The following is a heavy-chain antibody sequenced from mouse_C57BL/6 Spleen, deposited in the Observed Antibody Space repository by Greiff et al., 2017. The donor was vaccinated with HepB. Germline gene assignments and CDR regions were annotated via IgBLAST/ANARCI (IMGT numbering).Heavy chain of an antibody. Sequence: VKLQQPGAELVMPGASVKLSCKASGYTFTSYWMHWVKQRPGQGLEWIGEIDPSDSYTNYNQKFKGKSTLTVDKSSSTAYMQLSSLTSEDSAVYYCARYERGMDYWGQGTSVTVSS. CDR1: GYTFTSYW. V-gene: IGHV1-69*01. D-gene: IGHD2-12*01. CDR2: IDPSDSYT. J-gene: IGHJ4*01. CDR3: ARYERGMDY.